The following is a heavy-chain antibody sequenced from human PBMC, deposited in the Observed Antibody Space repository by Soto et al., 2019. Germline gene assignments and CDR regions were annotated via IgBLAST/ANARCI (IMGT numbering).Heavy chain of an antibody. CDR2: ISYDGSNK. CDR1: GFTFSSYA. J-gene: IGHJ5*02. D-gene: IGHD3-16*02. Sequence: GGSLRLSCAASGFTFSSYAMHWVRQAPGKGLEWVAVISYDGSNKYYADSVKGRFTISRDNSKNTLYLQMNSLRAEDTAVYYCAREVIYEVTINWFDPWGQGTLVTVSS. CDR3: AREVIYEVTINWFDP. V-gene: IGHV3-30-3*01.